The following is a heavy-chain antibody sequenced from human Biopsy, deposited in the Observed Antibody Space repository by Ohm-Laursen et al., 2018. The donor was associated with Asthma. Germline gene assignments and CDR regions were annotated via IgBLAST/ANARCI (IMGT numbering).Heavy chain of an antibody. CDR3: AKDEGRVKNWFDP. V-gene: IGHV3-30*18. D-gene: IGHD2/OR15-2a*01. Sequence: SLRLSCSAFGFTFSNFAMHWVRQAPGKGLEWLGVISYNGSQKYYGDSVKGRFTISRDNSKSTVFLDMTSLKSEDTGLYFCAKDEGRVKNWFDPWGPGTRVNVSS. CDR2: ISYNGSQK. CDR1: GFTFSNFA. J-gene: IGHJ5*02.